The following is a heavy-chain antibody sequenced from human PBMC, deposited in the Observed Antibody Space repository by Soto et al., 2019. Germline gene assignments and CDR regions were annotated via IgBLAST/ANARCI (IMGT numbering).Heavy chain of an antibody. CDR3: ARDWYKYFFNGMDV. D-gene: IGHD1-1*01. CDR2: ISSSSSYI. Sequence: EVQLVESGGGLVKPGGSLRLSCAASGCTFSSYSMNWVRQAPGKGLEWVSSISSSSSYIYYADSVKGRFTISRDNAKNSLDKKMNSLRSEDTAVDYCARDWYKYFFNGMDVWGQGTNVHVSS. V-gene: IGHV3-21*01. J-gene: IGHJ6*02. CDR1: GCTFSSYS.